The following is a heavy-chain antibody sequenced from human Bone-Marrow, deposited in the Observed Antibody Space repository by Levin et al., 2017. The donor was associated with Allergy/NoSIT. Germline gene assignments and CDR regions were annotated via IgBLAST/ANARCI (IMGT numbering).Heavy chain of an antibody. V-gene: IGHV1-2*02. J-gene: IGHJ5*02. CDR1: ECTFTNHY. CDR3: ARRVMAEAAPRDWFDP. Sequence: ASVKVSCKGFECTFTNHYIFWVRQAPGQRLEWMGWINPNSGGTNYAQKFQDRVTMTRDTSISTVYMEISSLRSEDTAVYYCARRVMAEAAPRDWFDPWGQGTLVTVSS. D-gene: IGHD6-19*01. CDR2: INPNSGGT.